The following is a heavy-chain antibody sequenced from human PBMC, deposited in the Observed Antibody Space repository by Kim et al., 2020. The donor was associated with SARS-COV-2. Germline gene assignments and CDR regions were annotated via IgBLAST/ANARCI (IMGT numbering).Heavy chain of an antibody. CDR3: AKVGATQNYYYYYGMDV. J-gene: IGHJ6*02. V-gene: IGHV3-30*02. D-gene: IGHD3-16*01. Sequence: VKGRFTISRDNSKNTLYLQRNSLRAEDTAVYYCAKVGATQNYYYYYGMDVWGQGTTVTVSS.